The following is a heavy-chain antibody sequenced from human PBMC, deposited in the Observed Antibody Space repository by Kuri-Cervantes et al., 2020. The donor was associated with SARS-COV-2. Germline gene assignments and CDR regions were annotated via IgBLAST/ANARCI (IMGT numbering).Heavy chain of an antibody. CDR3: ARIDY. J-gene: IGHJ4*02. V-gene: IGHV1-69*02. Sequence: SVKVSCKASGYTFTGYYMHWVRQAPGQGLEWIGRIIPIFGIANYAQKFQGRVTITADNSTSTAYMELSSLRSEDTAVYYCARIDYWGQGTLVTVSS. CDR1: GYTFTGYY. CDR2: IIPIFGIA.